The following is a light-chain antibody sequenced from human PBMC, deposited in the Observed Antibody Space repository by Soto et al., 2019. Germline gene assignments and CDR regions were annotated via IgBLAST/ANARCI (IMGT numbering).Light chain of an antibody. J-gene: IGKJ4*01. CDR2: WAT. Sequence: DIVMTQSPDSLAVSLGERATINCKSSQSVLYSTNNKNYLAWYQQKPGQPPKLLIYWATTRESGVPDRFSGRGSGTDFTRTISRLQAEDVAVYYCQQYYITPLTFGGGTKVEIK. CDR1: QSVLYSTNNKNY. CDR3: QQYYITPLT. V-gene: IGKV4-1*01.